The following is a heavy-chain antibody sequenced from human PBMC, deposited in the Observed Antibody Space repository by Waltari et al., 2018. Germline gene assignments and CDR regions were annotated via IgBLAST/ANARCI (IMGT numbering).Heavy chain of an antibody. CDR2: IILTFGTS. CDR3: ARVPVVATTKNAYYYYYGMDV. Sequence: QVQLVQSGAEVKKPGSSVKVSCKASGGTFSSYAISWVRQAPGQGLEWIGGIILTFGTSNYARKFQGRATITADESTSTAYMELSSLRSEDTAVYYCARVPVVATTKNAYYYYYGMDVWGQGTTVTVSS. D-gene: IGHD5-12*01. CDR1: GGTFSSYA. J-gene: IGHJ6*02. V-gene: IGHV1-69*12.